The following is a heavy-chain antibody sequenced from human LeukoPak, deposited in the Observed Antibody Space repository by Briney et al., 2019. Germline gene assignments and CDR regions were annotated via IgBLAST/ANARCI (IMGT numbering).Heavy chain of an antibody. Sequence: AGGSLRLSCAASGFTFSSYWMSWVRQAPGKGLEWVANIKQDGSEKYYVDSVKGRFTISRDNAKNSLYLQMNSLRAEDTAVYYCARDWKAAADTQDAFDIWGQGTMVTVSS. CDR2: IKQDGSEK. CDR3: ARDWKAAADTQDAFDI. D-gene: IGHD6-13*01. V-gene: IGHV3-7*01. J-gene: IGHJ3*02. CDR1: GFTFSSYW.